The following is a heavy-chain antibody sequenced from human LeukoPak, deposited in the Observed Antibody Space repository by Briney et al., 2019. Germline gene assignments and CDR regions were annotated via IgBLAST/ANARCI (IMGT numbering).Heavy chain of an antibody. CDR1: GGSISSYY. Sequence: SETLSLTCTVSGGSISSYYWSWIRQPPGKGLEWIGYIYYSGSTNYNPSLKSRVTISVDTSKNQFSLKLSSVTAADTAVYYCARAGRVGDAFDIWGQGTMVTVSS. V-gene: IGHV4-59*01. J-gene: IGHJ3*02. CDR3: ARAGRVGDAFDI. CDR2: IYYSGST.